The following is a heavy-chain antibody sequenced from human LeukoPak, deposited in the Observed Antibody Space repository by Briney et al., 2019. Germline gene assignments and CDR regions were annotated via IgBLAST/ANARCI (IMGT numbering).Heavy chain of an antibody. CDR2: IYYSGST. CDR1: GGSISSYY. Sequence: SETLSLTCTVSGGSISSYYWSWIRQPPGKGLEWIGYIYYSGSTNYNPSLKSRVTISVDTSKNQFSLKLSSVTAADTAVYYCARGEANCSGGSCYEGAFDIWGQGTMVTVSS. D-gene: IGHD2-15*01. J-gene: IGHJ3*02. V-gene: IGHV4-59*01. CDR3: ARGEANCSGGSCYEGAFDI.